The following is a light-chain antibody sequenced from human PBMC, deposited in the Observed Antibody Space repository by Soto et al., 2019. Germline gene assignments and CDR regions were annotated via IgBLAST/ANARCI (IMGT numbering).Light chain of an antibody. CDR1: PSVFNY. CDR2: GAF. V-gene: IGKV3-11*01. CDR3: QQRNIWPPVT. J-gene: IGKJ5*01. Sequence: EIVLTQSPATLSLSPGERATLSCRASPSVFNYLAWYQQKPGQAPRLLIYGAFNRATGIPARFSGSGSGADFTLTISSLEPEDFAVYYCQQRNIWPPVTFGQGTRLEIK.